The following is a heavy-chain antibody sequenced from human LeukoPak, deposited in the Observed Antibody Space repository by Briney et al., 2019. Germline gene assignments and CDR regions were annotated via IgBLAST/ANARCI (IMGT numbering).Heavy chain of an antibody. Sequence: SETLSLTCTVSGGSISSSSYYWGWIRQPPGKGLEWIGSIYYSGSTYYNPSLKSRVTISVDTSKNQFSLKLSSVIAADTAVYYCARFNRYCGGDCYSFDYWGQGTLVTVSS. D-gene: IGHD2-21*01. V-gene: IGHV4-39*01. CDR1: GGSISSSSYY. CDR2: IYYSGST. J-gene: IGHJ4*02. CDR3: ARFNRYCGGDCYSFDY.